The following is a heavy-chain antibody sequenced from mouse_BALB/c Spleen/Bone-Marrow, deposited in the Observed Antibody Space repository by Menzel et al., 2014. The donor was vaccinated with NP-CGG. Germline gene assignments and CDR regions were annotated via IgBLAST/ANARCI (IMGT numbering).Heavy chain of an antibody. CDR1: GFTFSSYD. CDR2: INTGGSYT. J-gene: IGHJ1*01. CDR3: ARRALDYWYFDV. V-gene: IGHV5-9-3*01. Sequence: EVQLQESGGGLVKPGGSLKLSCAASGFTFSSYDMSWVRQTPEKRLEWVAIINTGGSYTYYSDSVKGRFTLSRDNAKNTLYLQMISLRSEDTAMYYCARRALDYWYFDVWGAGTTVTVSS.